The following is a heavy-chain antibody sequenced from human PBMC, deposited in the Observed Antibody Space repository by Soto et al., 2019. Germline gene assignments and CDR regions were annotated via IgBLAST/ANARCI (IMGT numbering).Heavy chain of an antibody. CDR2: ISWNSGSI. D-gene: IGHD2-8*01. CDR3: AKDSQWATIANAGIDY. J-gene: IGHJ4*02. V-gene: IGHV3-9*01. Sequence: EVQLVESGGGLVQPGRSLRLSCAASGFTFDDYAMHWVRQAPGKGLEWVSGISWNSGSIGYADSVKGRFTISRDNAKNSLCLQMNSLRAEDTALYYCAKDSQWATIANAGIDYWGQGTLVTVSS. CDR1: GFTFDDYA.